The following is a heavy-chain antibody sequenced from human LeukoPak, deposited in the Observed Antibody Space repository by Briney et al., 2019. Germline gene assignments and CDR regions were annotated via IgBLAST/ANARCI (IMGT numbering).Heavy chain of an antibody. CDR2: INPSGGST. D-gene: IGHD3-10*01. CDR3: ARAGSITILRGVTGSQFDY. CDR1: GYTFTNYY. J-gene: IGHJ4*02. Sequence: GASVKVSCKASGYTFTNYYMHWVRQAPGQGLEWVGIINPSGGSTSYAQKFQGRVTMTRDTSTSTVYMELSRLRSEDTAVYYCARAGSITILRGVTGSQFDYWGQGTLVSVSS. V-gene: IGHV1-46*01.